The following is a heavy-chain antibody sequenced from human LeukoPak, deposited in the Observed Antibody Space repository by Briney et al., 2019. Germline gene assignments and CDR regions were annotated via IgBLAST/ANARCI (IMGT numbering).Heavy chain of an antibody. V-gene: IGHV4-4*07. CDR3: ARGGMGATLDY. D-gene: IGHD1-26*01. J-gene: IGHJ4*02. CDR2: ICARGIA. CDR1: GGSINSQY. Sequence: SETLSLTCSVSGGSINSQYLSWIRQPAGKGLEWVGPICARGIAAYNPSLNSPVAKSEDTPNHQFYLKRTSVTAADTAVYYCARGGMGATLDYWGQGALVTVSS.